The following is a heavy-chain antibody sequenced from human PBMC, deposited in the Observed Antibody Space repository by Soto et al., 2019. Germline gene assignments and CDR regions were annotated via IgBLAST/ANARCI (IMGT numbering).Heavy chain of an antibody. V-gene: IGHV1-69*02. Sequence: SVKVSCKASGGTFSSYTISWVRQALGQGLEWMGRIIPILGIANYAQKFQGRVTITADKSTSTAYMELSSLRSEDTAVYYCARGYDDGETEIFYYCGQGTPVTVSS. CDR3: ARGYDDGETEIFYY. J-gene: IGHJ4*02. CDR1: GGTFSSYT. D-gene: IGHD3-3*01. CDR2: IIPILGIA.